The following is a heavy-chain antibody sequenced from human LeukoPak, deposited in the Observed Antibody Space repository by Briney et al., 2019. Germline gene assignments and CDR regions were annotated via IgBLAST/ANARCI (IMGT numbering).Heavy chain of an antibody. V-gene: IGHV3-7*01. Sequence: GGSLRLSCAASGSTFSNYWMTWVRQAPGKGLEWVASIKQDGSDKYYVDSVKGRCTISRDNAKKSLYLQMNGLRAEDTAVYYCAGFRWTTTSVDYWGQGTLVTVSS. J-gene: IGHJ4*02. CDR1: GSTFSNYW. D-gene: IGHD4-17*01. CDR3: AGFRWTTTSVDY. CDR2: IKQDGSDK.